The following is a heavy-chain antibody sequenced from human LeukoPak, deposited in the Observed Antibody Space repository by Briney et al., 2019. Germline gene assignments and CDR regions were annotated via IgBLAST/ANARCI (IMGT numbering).Heavy chain of an antibody. CDR1: GYTFTSYD. J-gene: IGHJ2*01. CDR3: ARGRTVTNVFDL. V-gene: IGHV1-46*01. Sequence: GASVKVSCKASGYTFTSYDINWVRQATGQGLEWMGIFNPSGSNTNYAQRFQGRVTLTRDTSTTTVYMDLSGLRPEDTAVYYCARGRTVTNVFDLWGRGTLLTVSS. CDR2: FNPSGSNT. D-gene: IGHD4-17*01.